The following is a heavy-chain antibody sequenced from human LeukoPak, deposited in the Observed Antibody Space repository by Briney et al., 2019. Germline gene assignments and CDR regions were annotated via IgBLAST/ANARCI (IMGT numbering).Heavy chain of an antibody. D-gene: IGHD5-18*01. CDR1: GGSFSGYY. CDR3: SRHRPPGQLWSSFDY. CDR2: ISHSGST. J-gene: IGHJ4*02. V-gene: IGHV4-34*01. Sequence: PSGTLSPSCAVYGGSFSGYYTSWVRQPPGKGLEWIWEISHSGSTNYNPSPMSGGTISLDTSTNKFSLLQSSVTAADTPAYYYSRHRPPGQLWSSFDYWGQGTLVTVSS.